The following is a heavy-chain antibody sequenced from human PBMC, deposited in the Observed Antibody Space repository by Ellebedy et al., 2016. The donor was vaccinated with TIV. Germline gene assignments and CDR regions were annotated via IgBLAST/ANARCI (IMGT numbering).Heavy chain of an antibody. CDR1: GFTFATYS. J-gene: IGHJ4*02. V-gene: IGHV3-21*01. D-gene: IGHD4-17*01. Sequence: PGGSLRLSCAASGFTFATYSMNWVRQAPGKGLGWVSSISYNSASIFYADSLKGRFTVSRDNAKNSLYLQMNSLRDEDTAVYYCTRGAETVTRHFDYWGQGTLVTVSA. CDR3: TRGAETVTRHFDY. CDR2: ISYNSASI.